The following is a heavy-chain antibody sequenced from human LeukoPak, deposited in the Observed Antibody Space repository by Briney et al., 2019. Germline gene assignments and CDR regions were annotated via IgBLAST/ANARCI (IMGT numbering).Heavy chain of an antibody. CDR3: ARRFLEWSYAFDI. J-gene: IGHJ3*02. Sequence: ASVKVSCKXSGYTFTGYYMHWVRQAPGQGLEWMGWINPNSGGTNYAQKFQGRVTMTRDTSISTAYMELSRLRSDDTAVYYCARRFLEWSYAFDIWGQGTMVTVSS. V-gene: IGHV1-2*02. CDR1: GYTFTGYY. CDR2: INPNSGGT. D-gene: IGHD3-3*01.